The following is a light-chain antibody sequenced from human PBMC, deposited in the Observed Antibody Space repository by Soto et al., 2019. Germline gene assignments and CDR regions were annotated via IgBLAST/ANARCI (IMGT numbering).Light chain of an antibody. CDR1: SSDVGSYNL. Sequence: QSALTQPASVSGSPGQSITISCTGTSSDVGSYNLVSWYQQHPGKAPKLMIYEGSKRPSGVSNRFSGSKSGNTASLTISGLQAEDESGYDCFSYSGRVFGGGTQLTVL. CDR2: EGS. CDR3: FSYSGRV. V-gene: IGLV2-23*01. J-gene: IGLJ2*01.